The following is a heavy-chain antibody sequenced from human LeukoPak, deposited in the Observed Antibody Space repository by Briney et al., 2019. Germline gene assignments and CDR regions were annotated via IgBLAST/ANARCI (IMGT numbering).Heavy chain of an antibody. V-gene: IGHV3-21*01. Sequence: GGSLRLSCAASGFTFSSYSMNWVRQAPGKGVEWVSSISSSSSYIYYADSVKGRFTISRDNAKNSLYLQMNSLRAEDTAVYYCANYCSSTSCYEDYWGQGTLVTVSS. CDR3: ANYCSSTSCYEDY. CDR2: ISSSSSYI. D-gene: IGHD2-2*01. CDR1: GFTFSSYS. J-gene: IGHJ4*02.